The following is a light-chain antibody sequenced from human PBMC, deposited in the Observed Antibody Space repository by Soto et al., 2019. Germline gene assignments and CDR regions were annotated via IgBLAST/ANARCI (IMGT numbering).Light chain of an antibody. CDR2: GTS. CDR3: QQYGSSPCT. CDR1: QSVSSSY. J-gene: IGKJ2*02. V-gene: IGKV3-20*01. Sequence: PGERPTLSCRASQSVSSSYLAWYQHKPGRAPRLLIYGTSSRATGIPDRFSGSGSGTDFTLTISRLEPEDFAVYYCQQYGSSPCTFGQGTKLEIK.